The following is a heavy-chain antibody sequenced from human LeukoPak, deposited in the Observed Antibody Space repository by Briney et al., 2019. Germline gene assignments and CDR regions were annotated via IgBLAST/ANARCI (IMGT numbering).Heavy chain of an antibody. V-gene: IGHV4-4*08. J-gene: IGHJ2*01. CDR1: GGSIFSYY. CDR3: ARRAYPASGYLDL. Sequence: SETLSLTCTVSGGSIFSYYFNWIRQPPGKGLEWIGYIYSNGISSYNPSLRGRGTISIATSKNQFSLRLRSVTAADTAIYYCARRAYPASGYLDLWGRGTLVTVSS. CDR2: IYSNGIS. D-gene: IGHD3-16*01.